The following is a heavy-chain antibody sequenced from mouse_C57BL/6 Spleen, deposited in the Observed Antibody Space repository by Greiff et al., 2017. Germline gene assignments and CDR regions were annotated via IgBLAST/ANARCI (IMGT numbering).Heavy chain of an antibody. CDR2: ISDGGSYT. CDR3: ARDRRSPTGTGFDY. J-gene: IGHJ2*01. CDR1: GFTFSSYA. Sequence: EVKVEESGGGLVKPGGSLKLSCAASGFTFSSYAMSWVRQTPEKRLEWVATISDGGSYTYYPDNVKGRFTISRDNAKNNLYLQMSHLKSEDTAMYYCARDRRSPTGTGFDYWGQGTTLTVSS. V-gene: IGHV5-4*01. D-gene: IGHD4-1*02.